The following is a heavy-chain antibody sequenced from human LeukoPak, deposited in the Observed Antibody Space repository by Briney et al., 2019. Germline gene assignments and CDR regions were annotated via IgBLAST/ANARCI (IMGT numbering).Heavy chain of an antibody. CDR1: GGTFSSYA. CDR3: ASIGYCSSTSCYGEEDIDY. Sequence: SVKVSCKASGGTFSSYAISWVRQAPGQGLEWMGGIIPIFGTANYAQKFQGRVTITADESTSTAYMELSSLRSEDTAVYYCASIGYCSSTSCYGEEDIDYWGQGTLVTVSS. CDR2: IIPIFGTA. V-gene: IGHV1-69*01. J-gene: IGHJ4*02. D-gene: IGHD2-2*03.